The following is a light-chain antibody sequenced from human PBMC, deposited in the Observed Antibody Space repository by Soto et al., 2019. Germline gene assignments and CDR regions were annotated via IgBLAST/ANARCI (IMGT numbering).Light chain of an antibody. Sequence: TQSPSTLSASVGHRVTLTCRACQSINSWLAWYQQKPGKAPKLLIYDASTLKSGVPSRFRGSGSGTEFTLTISSLQPDDFATYYCQQYNSYSWTFGQGTKVDIK. CDR3: QQYNSYSWT. CDR2: DAS. J-gene: IGKJ1*01. CDR1: QSINSW. V-gene: IGKV1-5*01.